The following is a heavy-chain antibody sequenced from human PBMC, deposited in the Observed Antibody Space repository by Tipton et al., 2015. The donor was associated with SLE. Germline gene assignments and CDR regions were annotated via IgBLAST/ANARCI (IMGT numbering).Heavy chain of an antibody. V-gene: IGHV4-4*07. J-gene: IGHJ4*02. D-gene: IGHD1-14*01. CDR1: GGSISSYY. CDR2: IYTSGST. CDR3: ASDNPTYFDY. Sequence: TLSLTCTVSGGSISSYYWTWIRQPAGKGLEWIGRIYTSGSTDYNPSLKSRVTISIDASKNQFSLKLSSVTAADTAVYYCASDNPTYFDYWGLGTLVTVSS.